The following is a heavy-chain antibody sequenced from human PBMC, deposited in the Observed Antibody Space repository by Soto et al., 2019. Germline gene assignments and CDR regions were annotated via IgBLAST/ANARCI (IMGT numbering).Heavy chain of an antibody. V-gene: IGHV1-58*02. D-gene: IGHD3-10*01. Sequence: SVKVSCKASGFTFTSSAMQWVRQARGQRLEWIGWIVVGSGNTNYAQKFQERVTITRDMSTSTAYMELSSLRSEDTAVYYCAAQIGGITMVRGAKRDDAFDIWGQ. CDR2: IVVGSGNT. CDR3: AAQIGGITMVRGAKRDDAFDI. J-gene: IGHJ3*02. CDR1: GFTFTSSA.